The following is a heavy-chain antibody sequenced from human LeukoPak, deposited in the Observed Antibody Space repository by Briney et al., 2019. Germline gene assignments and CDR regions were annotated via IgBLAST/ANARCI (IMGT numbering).Heavy chain of an antibody. CDR3: TTDALVPAAISNNWFDP. J-gene: IGHJ5*02. CDR2: IKSETDGGTT. D-gene: IGHD2-2*01. CDR1: GFTFSNAW. Sequence: PGGSLRLSCAASGFTFSNAWMSWVRQAPGKGLEWVGRIKSETDGGTTDYAAPVKGRFTISRDDSKNTLYLQMNSLKTEDTAVYYCTTDALVPAAISNNWFDPWGQGTLVTVSS. V-gene: IGHV3-15*01.